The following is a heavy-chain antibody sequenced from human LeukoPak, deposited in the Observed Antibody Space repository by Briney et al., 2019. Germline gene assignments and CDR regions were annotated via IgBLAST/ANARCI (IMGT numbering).Heavy chain of an antibody. CDR1: GFTFSSYA. V-gene: IGHV3-23*01. Sequence: GGSLRLSCAASGFTFSSYAMSWVRQAPGKGLEWVSAISGSGDSTYYADSVKGRFTISRDNSKNTLYLQMNSLRAEDTAIYYCANPKYDYGDRYNYFDPWGQGTLVSVSS. CDR3: ANPKYDYGDRYNYFDP. CDR2: ISGSGDST. D-gene: IGHD4-17*01. J-gene: IGHJ5*02.